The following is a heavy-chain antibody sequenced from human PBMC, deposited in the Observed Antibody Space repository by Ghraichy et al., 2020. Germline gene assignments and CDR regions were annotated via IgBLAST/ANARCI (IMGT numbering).Heavy chain of an antibody. CDR2: IRYDGSNK. D-gene: IGHD3-22*01. J-gene: IGHJ6*03. Sequence: LSLTCAASGFTFSSYGMHWVRQAPGKGLEWVAFIRYDGSNKYYADSVKGRFTISRDNSKNTLYLQMNSLRAEDTAVYYCAKADYYDSSGYPKSTYYMDVWGKGTTVTVSS. CDR1: GFTFSSYG. CDR3: AKADYYDSSGYPKSTYYMDV. V-gene: IGHV3-30*02.